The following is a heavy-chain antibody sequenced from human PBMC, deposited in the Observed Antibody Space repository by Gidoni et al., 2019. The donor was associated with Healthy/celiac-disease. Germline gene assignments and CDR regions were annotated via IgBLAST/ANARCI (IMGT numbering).Heavy chain of an antibody. D-gene: IGHD6-13*01. CDR3: ARDAVPGYSSSFYS. CDR1: GFTFSSYS. V-gene: IGHV3-48*02. J-gene: IGHJ3*01. Sequence: EVQLVESGGGLVQPGWSLRLSCAASGFTFSSYSMNWVRQAPGKGLEWVSYISSSSSTIYYADSVKGRFTISRDNDKNSLYLQMNSLRDEDTAVYYCARDAVPGYSSSFYSWGQGTMVTVSS. CDR2: ISSSSSTI.